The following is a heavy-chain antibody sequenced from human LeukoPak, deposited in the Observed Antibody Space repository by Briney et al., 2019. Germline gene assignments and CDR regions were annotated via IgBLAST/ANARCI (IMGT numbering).Heavy chain of an antibody. Sequence: ASVKVSCKAFGYTFTSNYMHWVRQAPGQGPEWMGVISPSGGSTTYAQKFQGRVTLTRDMSTSTDYLELSSLRSEDTAVYYCARDPSMVRGDNTPYFDYWGQGTLVTVSS. J-gene: IGHJ4*02. CDR1: GYTFTSNY. D-gene: IGHD3-10*01. V-gene: IGHV1-46*01. CDR2: ISPSGGST. CDR3: ARDPSMVRGDNTPYFDY.